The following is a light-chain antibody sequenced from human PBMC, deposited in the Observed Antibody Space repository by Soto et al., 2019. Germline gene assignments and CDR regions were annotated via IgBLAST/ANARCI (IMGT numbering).Light chain of an antibody. CDR2: AAS. V-gene: IGKV1-12*01. Sequence: DIQMTQSPSSVSASVGDRVTITCRASQGISSRLAWYQQKPGKAPNLLIYAASSLQSGVPSRFRGSGSGTDFTLNIRRLQAEDFATYYCQQSNSFPLTFGGGTKVEIK. CDR1: QGISSR. J-gene: IGKJ4*01. CDR3: QQSNSFPLT.